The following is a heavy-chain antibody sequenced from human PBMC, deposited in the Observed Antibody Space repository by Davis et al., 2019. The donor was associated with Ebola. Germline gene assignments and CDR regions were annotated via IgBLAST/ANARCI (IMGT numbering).Heavy chain of an antibody. J-gene: IGHJ5*02. CDR2: IYSGGST. V-gene: IGHV3-66*01. Sequence: GGSLRLSCAASRFTVSSNYMSWVRQAPGKGLEWVSVIYSGGSTYYADSVKGRFTISRDNSKNTLYLQMNSLRAEDTAVYYCARADNIVLMVYATWGQGTLVTVSS. D-gene: IGHD2-8*01. CDR1: RFTVSSNY. CDR3: ARADNIVLMVYAT.